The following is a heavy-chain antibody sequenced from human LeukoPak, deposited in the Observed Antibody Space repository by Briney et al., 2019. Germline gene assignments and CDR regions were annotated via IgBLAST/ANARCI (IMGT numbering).Heavy chain of an antibody. CDR2: INHSGST. Sequence: SETLSLTCAVYGGSFSGYYWSWIRQPPGKGLEWIGEINHSGSTNYNPSLKSRVTISVDTSKNQFSLKLSSVTAADTAVYYCARRLRFLETPFDYWGQGTLVTVSS. CDR1: GGSFSGYY. CDR3: ARRLRFLETPFDY. D-gene: IGHD3-3*01. V-gene: IGHV4-34*01. J-gene: IGHJ4*02.